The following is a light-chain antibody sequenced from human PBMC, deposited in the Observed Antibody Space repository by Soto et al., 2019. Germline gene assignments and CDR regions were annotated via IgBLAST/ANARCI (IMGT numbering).Light chain of an antibody. CDR3: QQVKSYPRT. CDR2: EES. J-gene: IGKJ4*01. CDR1: QAITNN. V-gene: IGKV1-9*01. Sequence: DIPLTQSPSSLSASVGDRVTITCRARQAITNNLAWYQQKPGNPPRLLIYEESTLHSGVPSRFSGRKVGTQFILTIDSLQPEDFATYYCQQVKSYPRTFGGGTKVEIK.